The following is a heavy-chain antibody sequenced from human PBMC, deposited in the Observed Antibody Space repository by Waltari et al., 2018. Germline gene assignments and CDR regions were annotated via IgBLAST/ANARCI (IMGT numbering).Heavy chain of an antibody. CDR2: IYSSGST. J-gene: IGHJ2*01. V-gene: IGHV4-4*07. Sequence: QVQLQESGPGLVKPSETLSLTCTVSGGSISRSYRRWIRQPAGKGLEWIGHIYSSGSTNYNPSLKSRVTMSVDTSKNQFSLNLSSVTAADTAVYYCARSSKRRVSGYVVPQHFDLWGRGTLVTVSS. CDR1: GGSISRSY. D-gene: IGHD5-12*01. CDR3: ARSSKRRVSGYVVPQHFDL.